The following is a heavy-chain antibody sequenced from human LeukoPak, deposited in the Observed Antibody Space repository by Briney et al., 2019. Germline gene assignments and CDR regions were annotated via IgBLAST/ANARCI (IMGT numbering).Heavy chain of an antibody. J-gene: IGHJ4*02. D-gene: IGHD4-17*01. CDR1: GFTFGDYA. CDR2: IRSKAYGGTT. Sequence: GGSLRLSCTASGFTFGDYAMSWFRQAPGKGLEWVGFIRSKAYGGTTEYAASVKGRFTISRDDSKSIAYLQMNSLKTEDTAVYYCTRATVPYGDYLPFDYWGQGTLVTVSS. V-gene: IGHV3-49*03. CDR3: TRATVPYGDYLPFDY.